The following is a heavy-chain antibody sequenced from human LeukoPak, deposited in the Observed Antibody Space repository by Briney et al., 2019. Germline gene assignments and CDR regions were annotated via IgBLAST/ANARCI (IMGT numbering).Heavy chain of an antibody. J-gene: IGHJ4*02. CDR2: ISGSGGST. CDR3: ARAPAYGDYRLWDY. D-gene: IGHD4-17*01. Sequence: GGSLRLSCAASGFTFSSYAMSWVRQAPGKGLEWVSAISGSGGSTYYADSVKGRFTISRDNSKNTLYLQMNSLRAEDTAVYYSARAPAYGDYRLWDYWGQGTLVTVSS. V-gene: IGHV3-23*01. CDR1: GFTFSSYA.